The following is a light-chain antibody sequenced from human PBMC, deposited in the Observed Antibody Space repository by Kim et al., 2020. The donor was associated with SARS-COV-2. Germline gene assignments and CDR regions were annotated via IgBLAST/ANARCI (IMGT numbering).Light chain of an antibody. CDR2: GNS. CDR1: SSNIGAGYD. CDR3: QSYDSSLTHWV. V-gene: IGLV1-40*01. Sequence: QSVLTQPPSVSGAPGQRVTISCTGSSSNIGAGYDVHWYQQLPGTAPKLLIYGNSNRPSGVPDRFSGSKSGTSASLAITGLQAEDEADYYCQSYDSSLTHWVFGGWTKLTVL. J-gene: IGLJ3*02.